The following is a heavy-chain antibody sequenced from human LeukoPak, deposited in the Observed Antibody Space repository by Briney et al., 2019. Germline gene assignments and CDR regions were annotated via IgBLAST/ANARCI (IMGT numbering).Heavy chain of an antibody. CDR3: PKDWATVVARFAY. V-gene: IGHV3-30*02. CDR2: IRYDGSNK. CDR1: EFTFSSYG. D-gene: IGHD4-23*01. Sequence: GGSLRLSCAASEFTFSSYGMHWARQAPGKGLEWVAFIRYDGSNKYYADSVKGRFTISRDNSKNTLYLQMNSLRAEDTAVYYCPKDWATVVARFAYCGQGTLVTVSS. J-gene: IGHJ4*02.